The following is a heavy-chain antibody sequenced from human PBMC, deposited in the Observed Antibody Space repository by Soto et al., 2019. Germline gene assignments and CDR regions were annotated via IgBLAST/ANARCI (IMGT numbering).Heavy chain of an antibody. J-gene: IGHJ4*02. V-gene: IGHV3-74*01. CDR3: ARDYKWAFDY. D-gene: IGHD1-20*01. CDR2: IYTDGSTT. CDR1: GFTFSSDW. Sequence: GGSLRLPCAASGFTFSSDWMHWVRQAPGKGLVWVSHIYTDGSTTNYADSVKGRFSISRDNAKNTLYLQMNSLRDEDTAVYYCARDYKWAFDYWGQGALVTVSS.